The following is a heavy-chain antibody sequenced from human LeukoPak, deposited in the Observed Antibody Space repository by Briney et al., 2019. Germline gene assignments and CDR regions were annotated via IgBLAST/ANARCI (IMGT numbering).Heavy chain of an antibody. CDR2: IRYDGSNK. Sequence: GGSLRLSCAASGFTFSSYGMHWVRQAPGKGLEWVAFIRYDGSNKYYADSVKGRFTISRDNSKNTLYLQMNSLRAEDTAVYYCAKDTYYYDSSGYYPDYRGQGTLVTVSS. CDR1: GFTFSSYG. J-gene: IGHJ4*02. V-gene: IGHV3-30*02. D-gene: IGHD3-22*01. CDR3: AKDTYYYDSSGYYPDY.